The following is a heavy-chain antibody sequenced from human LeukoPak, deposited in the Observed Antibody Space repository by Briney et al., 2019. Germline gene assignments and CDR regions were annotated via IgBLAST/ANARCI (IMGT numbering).Heavy chain of an antibody. Sequence: SETLSLTCTVSGGSISSYYWSWIRQPPGKGLEWIGYIYYSGSTNYNPSLKSRVTISVDTSKNQFSLKLSSVTAADTAVYYCAGGEYGSGSYWFDYWGQGTLVTVSS. CDR3: AGGEYGSGSYWFDY. CDR2: IYYSGST. CDR1: GGSISSYY. D-gene: IGHD3-10*01. V-gene: IGHV4-59*01. J-gene: IGHJ4*02.